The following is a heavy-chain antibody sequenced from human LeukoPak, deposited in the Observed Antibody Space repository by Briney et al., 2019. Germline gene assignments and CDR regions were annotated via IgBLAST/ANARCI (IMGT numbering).Heavy chain of an antibody. CDR2: IYYSGNT. V-gene: IGHV4-59*01. CDR3: ARVRYSSGWYPFDY. D-gene: IGHD6-19*01. Sequence: SETLFLTCTVSGGSISSYYWSWIRQPPGKGLEWIGYIYYSGNTNYNPSLKGRVTISVDTSKNQFSLKLSSVTAADTAVYYCARVRYSSGWYPFDYWGQGTLVTVSS. J-gene: IGHJ4*02. CDR1: GGSISSYY.